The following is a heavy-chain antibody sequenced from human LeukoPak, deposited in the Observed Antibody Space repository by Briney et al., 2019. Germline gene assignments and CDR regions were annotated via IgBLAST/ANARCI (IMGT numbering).Heavy chain of an antibody. V-gene: IGHV1-8*01. CDR1: GFTFTSYE. CDR3: ARVPTSWSALDI. D-gene: IGHD2-2*01. CDR2: MDPNSGNK. Sequence: GASVKVSCKASGFTFTSYEINWVRQAPGQGLEWMGWMDPNSGNKGYIQKFLGGVTMTRNTSISTAYMELSSLRSEDTAIYYCARVPTSWSALDIWGQGTIVTVSS. J-gene: IGHJ3*02.